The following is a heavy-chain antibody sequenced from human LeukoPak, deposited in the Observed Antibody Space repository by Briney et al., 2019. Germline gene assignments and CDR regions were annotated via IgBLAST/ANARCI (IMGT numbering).Heavy chain of an antibody. CDR3: ARGYYDSSGYWGGAYYFDY. J-gene: IGHJ4*02. CDR2: INPSGGST. CDR1: GYTFTSYY. V-gene: IGHV1-46*01. Sequence: AAVKVSCKASGYTFTSYYMHWVRQAPGQGLEWMGIINPSGGSTSYAQKFQGRVTMTRDTSTSTVYMELSRLRSEDTAVYYCARGYYDSSGYWGGAYYFDYWGQGTLVTVSS. D-gene: IGHD3-22*01.